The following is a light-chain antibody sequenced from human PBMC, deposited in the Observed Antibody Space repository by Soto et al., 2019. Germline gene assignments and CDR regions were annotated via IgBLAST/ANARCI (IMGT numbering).Light chain of an antibody. Sequence: EIVMTQSPATLSVSPGERVTLSCRARQSVGSNLAWYQQKPGQAPRLLIYGASTRATGIPARFSGSGSETEFTLTISSLQVEDSAVYFCQQYNNWPTWTFGQGTKVDIK. CDR2: GAS. V-gene: IGKV3-15*01. CDR1: QSVGSN. J-gene: IGKJ1*01. CDR3: QQYNNWPTWT.